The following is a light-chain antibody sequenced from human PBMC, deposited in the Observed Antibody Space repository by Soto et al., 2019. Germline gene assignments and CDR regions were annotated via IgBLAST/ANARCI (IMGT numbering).Light chain of an antibody. Sequence: QSFLAQPASVSVSPGQSITISCTGTGSDIAGYNYVSWFQQHPGKAPKLMMYQVTIRPSGVSNRFSGAKSGNTASLTISGLQAEDEAEYYCSSFTSTTSLYVFGTGTKVTVL. J-gene: IGLJ1*01. CDR3: SSFTSTTSLYV. V-gene: IGLV2-14*01. CDR1: GSDIAGYNY. CDR2: QVT.